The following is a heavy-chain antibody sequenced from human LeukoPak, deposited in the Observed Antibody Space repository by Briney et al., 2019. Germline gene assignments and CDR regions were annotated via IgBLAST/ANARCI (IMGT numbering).Heavy chain of an antibody. D-gene: IGHD3-3*01. J-gene: IGHJ3*02. CDR3: AKPITISGATDGFDI. CDR2: IKQDGSER. Sequence: GGSLRLSCAASGFAFSTYWMNWIRQAPGKGLEWVANIKQDGSERYYLDSVKGRFTISRDNAKNSLYLQMSSLGAEDTAVYYCAKPITISGATDGFDIWGQGAKVTVSS. CDR1: GFAFSTYW. V-gene: IGHV3-7*01.